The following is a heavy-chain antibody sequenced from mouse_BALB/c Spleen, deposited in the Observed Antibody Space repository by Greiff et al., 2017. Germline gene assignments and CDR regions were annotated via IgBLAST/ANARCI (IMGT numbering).Heavy chain of an antibody. V-gene: IGHV5-17*02. D-gene: IGHD1-1*02. CDR3: AGNGLYAMDY. CDR2: ISSGSSTT. CDR1: GFSFSSFG. J-gene: IGHJ4*01. Sequence: EVQLVESGGGLVQPGGSRKLSCAASGFSFSSFGMHWVRQGPEKGLEWVAYISSGSSTTYYADTVKGRFTISRDNPKNTLCLQMTSLGSEDTAMYYCAGNGLYAMDYWGQGTSVTVSS.